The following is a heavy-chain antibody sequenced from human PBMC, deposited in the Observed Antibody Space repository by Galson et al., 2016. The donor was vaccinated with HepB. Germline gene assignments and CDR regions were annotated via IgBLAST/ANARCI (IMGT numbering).Heavy chain of an antibody. J-gene: IGHJ5*02. CDR3: TDGGGIAAAARGLNH. CDR1: GFTFSTYA. V-gene: IGHV3-49*03. D-gene: IGHD6-13*01. Sequence: SLRLSCAASGFTFSTYAMSWFRQAPGKGLEWVGFISSNAYGGTTEFAASVKDRFTISRDDSKSIAYLQMNSLKIEDTAVYYCTDGGGIAAAARGLNHWGQGTLVTVSS. CDR2: ISSNAYGGTT.